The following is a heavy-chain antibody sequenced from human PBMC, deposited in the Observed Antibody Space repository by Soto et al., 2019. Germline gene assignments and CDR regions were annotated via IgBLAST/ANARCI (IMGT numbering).Heavy chain of an antibody. CDR2: ISGSGNA. V-gene: IGHV4-30-4*08. CDR3: ASKKGYCGRAVCFPPNRLDF. Sequence: QVQLQESGPGLVKPSQTLSLTCTVSGVSLSSSDYYWSWIRQRPGKGLEWIGYISGSGNAYYTPSLQNPVSISMYPSKNQFSLNLNSVTAADTAVYYCASKKGYCGRAVCFPPNRLDFWGQGTQVTVSS. D-gene: IGHD2-8*02. CDR1: GVSLSSSDYY. J-gene: IGHJ4*02.